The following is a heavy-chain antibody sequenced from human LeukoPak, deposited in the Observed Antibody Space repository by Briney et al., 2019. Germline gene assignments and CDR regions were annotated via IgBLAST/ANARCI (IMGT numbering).Heavy chain of an antibody. J-gene: IGHJ4*02. Sequence: QPGGSLRLSCAASGFTFSSYAMSWVRQAPGKGLEWVSAISGSGGSTYYADSVKGRFTISRDNSKNTLYLQMNSLRAEDTAVYYCAKDPYMTTVLPGHFDYWGQGTLVTVSS. CDR2: ISGSGGST. CDR3: AKDPYMTTVLPGHFDY. CDR1: GFTFSSYA. V-gene: IGHV3-23*01. D-gene: IGHD4-17*01.